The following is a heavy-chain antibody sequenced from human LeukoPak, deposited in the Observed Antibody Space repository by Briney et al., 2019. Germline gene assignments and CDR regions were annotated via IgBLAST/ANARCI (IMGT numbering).Heavy chain of an antibody. CDR3: TTGPWGYFDWLYYRNY. CDR2: IKSKTDGGTT. V-gene: IGHV3-15*07. Sequence: GGSLRLSCAASGFTFSNAWMNWVRQAPGKGLEWVGRIKSKTDGGTTDYAAPVKGRFTISRDDSKNTLYLQMNSLKTEDTAVYYCTTGPWGYFDWLYYRNYWGQGTLVTVSS. CDR1: GFTFSNAW. J-gene: IGHJ4*02. D-gene: IGHD3-9*01.